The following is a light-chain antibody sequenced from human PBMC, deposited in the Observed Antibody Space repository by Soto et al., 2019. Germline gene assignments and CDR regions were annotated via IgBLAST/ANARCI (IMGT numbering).Light chain of an antibody. J-gene: IGLJ1*01. CDR1: SSDVGSYKF. V-gene: IGLV2-23*02. Sequence: QSALTQPASVSGSPGQSITISCTGTSSDVGSYKFVSWYQQHPGKAPKLMIYEFTKRPSGVSNRFSGSKSGDTASLTISGLQAEDEADYYCCSYARSNTNYVFAAGTKVTVL. CDR3: CSYARSNTNYV. CDR2: EFT.